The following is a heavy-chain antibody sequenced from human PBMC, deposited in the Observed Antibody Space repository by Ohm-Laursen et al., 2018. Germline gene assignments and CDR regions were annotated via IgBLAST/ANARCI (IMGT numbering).Heavy chain of an antibody. CDR2: IDPDGSGK. J-gene: IGHJ4*02. CDR1: GFTFSTHY. Sequence: SLRLSCAASGFTFSTHYMTWVRQAPGKGLEWVAKIDPDGSGKYYVDSVKGRFTISRDNAKNSLYLQMNSLRAEDTAVYYCAKVDRAMTVGSTPYYFDYWGQGTLVTVSS. CDR3: AKVDRAMTVGSTPYYFDY. V-gene: IGHV3-7*03. D-gene: IGHD3-22*01.